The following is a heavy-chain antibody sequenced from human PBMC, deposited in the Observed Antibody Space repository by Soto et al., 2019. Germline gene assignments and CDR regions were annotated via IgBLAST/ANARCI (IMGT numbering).Heavy chain of an antibody. J-gene: IGHJ6*02. CDR1: GDSVSSNSAA. Sequence: SQTLPLTCAISGDSVSSNSAAWNWIRQSPSRGLEWLGRTYYRSKWYNDYAVSVKSRITINPDTSKNQFSLQLNSVTPEDTAVYYCARVVHDYVWGSYRDYYYGMDVWGQGTTVTVSS. D-gene: IGHD3-16*02. CDR2: TYYRSKWYN. CDR3: ARVVHDYVWGSYRDYYYGMDV. V-gene: IGHV6-1*01.